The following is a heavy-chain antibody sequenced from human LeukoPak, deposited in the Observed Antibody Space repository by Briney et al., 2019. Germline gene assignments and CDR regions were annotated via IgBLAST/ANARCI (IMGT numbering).Heavy chain of an antibody. J-gene: IGHJ4*02. Sequence: GASVKVSCKASGYTFTGYYMHWVRQAPGQGLEWMGRINPNSGGTNYAQKFQGRATMTRDTSISTAYMELSRLRSDDTAVYYCARDMSVVAAPDYWGQGTLVTVSS. CDR2: INPNSGGT. CDR1: GYTFTGYY. D-gene: IGHD2-15*01. V-gene: IGHV1-2*06. CDR3: ARDMSVVAAPDY.